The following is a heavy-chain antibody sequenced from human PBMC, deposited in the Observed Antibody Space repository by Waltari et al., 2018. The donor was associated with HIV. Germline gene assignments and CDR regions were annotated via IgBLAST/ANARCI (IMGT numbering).Heavy chain of an antibody. CDR1: GGTFIPYD. V-gene: IGHV1-69*04. D-gene: IGHD3-10*01. Sequence: QVQLVQSGTEVKKPGSSVKVSCKTSGGTFIPYDISWVRQAPGKGLEWMAKITPILGAPNYAQRIQGNNTITEDKSTRTTYMELTSLRCDDTAVNYGAREGGVSVPGAMDVWGQGTTITVSS. CDR2: ITPILGAP. J-gene: IGHJ6*02. CDR3: AREGGVSVPGAMDV.